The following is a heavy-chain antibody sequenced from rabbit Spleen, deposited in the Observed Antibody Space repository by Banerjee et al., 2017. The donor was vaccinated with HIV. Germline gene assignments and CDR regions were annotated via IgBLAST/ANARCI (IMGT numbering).Heavy chain of an antibody. CDR2: IYTGSRGSI. CDR1: GFSFSTSDC. J-gene: IGHJ3*01. D-gene: IGHD7-1*01. V-gene: IGHV1S40*01. Sequence: QSLEESGRDLVKPGASLTPTCKASGFSFSTSDCMSWVRQAPGKGPEWIACIYTGSRGSIYYASWAKGRFTITKTSSTTVTLQMTSLTAADTATYFCARFYAGYGDFGYAAMWGQGTLVTVS. CDR3: ARFYAGYGDFGYAAM.